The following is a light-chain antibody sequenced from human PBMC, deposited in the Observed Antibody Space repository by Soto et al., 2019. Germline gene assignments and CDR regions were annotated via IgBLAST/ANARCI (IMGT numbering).Light chain of an antibody. Sequence: DIHMTESPSTLSASVGDRVTITCRASQSISSWLAWYKQKPGKAPKLLIYDASILESGVPSRFSGVGSGTEFTLTISSLQPDDFATYYCQQYNTYSSTFGQGTKVEIK. J-gene: IGKJ1*01. CDR3: QQYNTYSST. CDR1: QSISSW. CDR2: DAS. V-gene: IGKV1-5*01.